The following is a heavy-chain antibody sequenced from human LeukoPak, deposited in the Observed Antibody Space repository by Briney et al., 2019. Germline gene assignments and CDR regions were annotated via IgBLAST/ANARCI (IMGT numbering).Heavy chain of an antibody. CDR3: ASVGHCTSSSCPYYFDY. V-gene: IGHV3-48*01. Sequence: GGSLRLPCAASGLTSSDYTMNWVRQAPGKGLEWVSYISSSSSTISYADSVKGRFTISRDNAKNSLFLQMNSLRAEDTAVYYCASVGHCTSSSCPYYFDYWGQGTLVTVSS. CDR2: ISSSSSTI. D-gene: IGHD2-2*03. CDR1: GLTSSDYT. J-gene: IGHJ4*02.